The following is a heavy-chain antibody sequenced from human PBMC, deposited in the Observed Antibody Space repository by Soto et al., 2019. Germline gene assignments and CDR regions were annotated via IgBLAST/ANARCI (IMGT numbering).Heavy chain of an antibody. D-gene: IGHD3-22*01. CDR1: GFTFNTYS. CDR3: VKDLLHLARVY. CDR2: ISGSGDGT. J-gene: IGHJ4*02. V-gene: IGHV3-23*01. Sequence: PGGSLRLSCAASGFTFNTYSMTWVRQAQGKGLEWVSGISGSGDGTYYADSVKGRFTISRDNSRNTLYLHLNSLRVEDTAVYYCVKDLLHLARVYWGQGTLVTVSS.